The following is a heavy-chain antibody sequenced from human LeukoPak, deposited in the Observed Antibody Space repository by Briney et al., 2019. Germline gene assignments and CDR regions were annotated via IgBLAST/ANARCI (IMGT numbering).Heavy chain of an antibody. D-gene: IGHD7-27*01. Sequence: SGTLSPTCAVSGGSISSSHWWSWVRQPPGKGLEWIGEVDHSGSCNYNPSLKSRVTISVDKSNNQFSLKLSSVTAADTAVYYCARETGDPPLFDYWGQGTLVTVSS. V-gene: IGHV4-4*02. J-gene: IGHJ4*02. CDR1: GGSISSSHW. CDR2: VDHSGSC. CDR3: ARETGDPPLFDY.